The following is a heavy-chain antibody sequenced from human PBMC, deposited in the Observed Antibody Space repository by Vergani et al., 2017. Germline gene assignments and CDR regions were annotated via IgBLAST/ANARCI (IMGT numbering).Heavy chain of an antibody. J-gene: IGHJ5*02. CDR1: GFSIDNGYY. CDR3: TRHRAVVAANNWFDP. V-gene: IGHV4-38-2*01. CDR2: IYRTGRT. D-gene: IGHD2-15*01. Sequence: QVQLQESGPGLVKPSETLSLTCAVSGFSIDNGYYWDWIRQPPGKGLEWIGSIYRTGRTHFNPSLKSRVTISVDTSNNHFSLRLNSLTAADTAVYYCTRHRAVVAANNWFDPWGQGTLVTVSS.